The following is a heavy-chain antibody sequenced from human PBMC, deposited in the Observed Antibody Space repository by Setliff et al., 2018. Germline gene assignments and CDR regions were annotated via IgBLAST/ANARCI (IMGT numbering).Heavy chain of an antibody. D-gene: IGHD6-6*01. CDR1: GYTFTSYD. CDR2: MNPNSGNT. Sequence: ASVKVSCKASGYTFTSYDINWVRQATGQGLEWMGWMNPNSGNTGYAQKFQGRVTMTRNTSISTAYMELSSLRSEDTAVYCCARVSEYYYYYYMDVWGKGTTVTGSS. V-gene: IGHV1-8*02. J-gene: IGHJ6*03. CDR3: ARVSEYYYYYYMDV.